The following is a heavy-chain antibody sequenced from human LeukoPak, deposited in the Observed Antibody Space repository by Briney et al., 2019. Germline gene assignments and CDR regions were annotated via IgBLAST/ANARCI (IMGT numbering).Heavy chain of an antibody. CDR2: ISWNSGSI. Sequence: GGSLRLSCAASGFTFDDYAMHWVRQAPGKGLEWVSGISWNSGSIGYADSVKGRFTISRDNAKNSLYLQMNSLRAEDTALYYCAKDRVEIFGVACPYYYYGMDVWGQGTTVTVSS. V-gene: IGHV3-9*01. D-gene: IGHD3-3*01. CDR3: AKDRVEIFGVACPYYYYGMDV. CDR1: GFTFDDYA. J-gene: IGHJ6*02.